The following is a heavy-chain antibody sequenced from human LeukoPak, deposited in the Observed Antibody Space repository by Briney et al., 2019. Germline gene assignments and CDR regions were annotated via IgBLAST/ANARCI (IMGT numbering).Heavy chain of an antibody. Sequence: PSETLSLTCSVSGGSISSHYWSWIRQPPGKELEWIGHLFHSGSTNYNPSLQSRVTISVDTSRNHFSLKLTSVTAADTAVYYCTRLLDNDSSGYPDTFDMWGQGTMVTVSS. CDR3: TRLLDNDSSGYPDTFDM. D-gene: IGHD3-22*01. J-gene: IGHJ3*02. CDR2: LFHSGST. CDR1: GGSISSHY. V-gene: IGHV4-59*11.